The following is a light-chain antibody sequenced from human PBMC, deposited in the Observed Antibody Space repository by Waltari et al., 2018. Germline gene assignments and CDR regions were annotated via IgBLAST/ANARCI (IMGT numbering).Light chain of an antibody. V-gene: IGLV8-61*01. CDR3: VLYMGSGISV. J-gene: IGLJ3*02. Sequence: QTVVTQEPSFSVSPGGTVTLPCGLTSGSVSTSYYPSWNQQTPGQAPRTLIYNANTRSSGVPARFSGSILGNKAALTITGAQADDESDYYCVLYMGSGISVFGGGTRLTVL. CDR2: NAN. CDR1: SGSVSTSYY.